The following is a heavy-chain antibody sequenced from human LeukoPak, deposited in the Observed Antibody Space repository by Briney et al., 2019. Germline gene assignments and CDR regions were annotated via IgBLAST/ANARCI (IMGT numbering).Heavy chain of an antibody. J-gene: IGHJ4*02. CDR1: VFSFSSYE. CDR3: ARDRSSSRKAPFDY. CDR2: IRTSGSTI. Sequence: GGSLRLSCAASVFSFSSYEMNCVRQAPGKGLECVAYIRTSGSTIYYADSVKGGFTIPRDNAKNSLYLQMNSLRAEDTAVYYCARDRSSSRKAPFDYWGQGTLVTVSS. V-gene: IGHV3-48*03.